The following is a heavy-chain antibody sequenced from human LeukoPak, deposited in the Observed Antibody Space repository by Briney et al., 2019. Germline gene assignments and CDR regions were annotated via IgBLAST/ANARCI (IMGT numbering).Heavy chain of an antibody. CDR1: GFTVSSNY. D-gene: IGHD2-21*02. Sequence: GGSLRLSCAASGFTVSSNYMSWVRQAPGKGLEWVSVIYSGGSTYYADSVKGRFTISRDNSKNTLYLQMNSLRAEDTAVYYCARGAHCGGDCYSDWFDPWGQGTLVTVSS. CDR3: ARGAHCGGDCYSDWFDP. J-gene: IGHJ5*02. CDR2: IYSGGST. V-gene: IGHV3-53*01.